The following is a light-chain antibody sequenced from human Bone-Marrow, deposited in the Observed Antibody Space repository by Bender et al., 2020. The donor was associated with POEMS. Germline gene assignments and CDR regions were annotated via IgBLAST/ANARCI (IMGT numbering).Light chain of an antibody. V-gene: IGLV2-11*01. Sequence: QSALTQPRSVSGSPGQSVTISCTGTSSDVGGLDYVSWYRQYPGKAPQLMIYDVSNRPSGVPDRFSGSSSGNTATLTISRVEAGDEADYYCQLWDRTTDLRAFGGGTTLTVL. CDR3: QLWDRTTDLRA. CDR1: SSDVGGLDY. CDR2: DVS. J-gene: IGLJ2*01.